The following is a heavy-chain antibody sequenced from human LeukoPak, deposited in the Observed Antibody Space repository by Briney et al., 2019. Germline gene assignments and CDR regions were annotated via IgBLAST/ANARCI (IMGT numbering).Heavy chain of an antibody. Sequence: GGSLRLSCAASGFTFSSYAMSLVRQAPGKGLEWVSAISGSGGSTYYAESVKGRFTISRDNSKNTLHLQMNNLRAEDTAVYYCAKDGTGDTTGWSNYFDYWGQGTLVTVSS. CDR1: GFTFSSYA. V-gene: IGHV3-23*01. CDR2: ISGSGGST. D-gene: IGHD6-19*01. CDR3: AKDGTGDTTGWSNYFDY. J-gene: IGHJ4*02.